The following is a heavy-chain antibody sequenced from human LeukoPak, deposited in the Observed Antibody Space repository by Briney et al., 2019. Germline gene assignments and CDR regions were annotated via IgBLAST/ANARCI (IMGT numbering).Heavy chain of an antibody. CDR2: INHSGSP. Sequence: SETLSLTCAVYGGSFSGYYWSWIRQSPGKGLEWIGEINHSGSPNYNPSLKSRVTISADTSKNQFSLRLTSVTAADTAIYYCARPLTGTSFDFWGQGTLVTASS. J-gene: IGHJ4*02. V-gene: IGHV4-34*01. CDR1: GGSFSGYY. CDR3: ARPLTGTSFDF. D-gene: IGHD7-27*01.